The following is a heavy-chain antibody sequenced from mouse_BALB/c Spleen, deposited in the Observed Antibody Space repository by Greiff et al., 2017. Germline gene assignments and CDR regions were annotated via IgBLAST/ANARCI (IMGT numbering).Heavy chain of an antibody. V-gene: IGHV1-7*01. Sequence: QVQLQQSGAELAKPGASVKMSCKASGYTFTSYWMHWVKQRPGQGLEWIGYINPSTGYTEYNQKFKDKATLTADKSSSTAYMQLSSLTSEDSAVYYCARDYGSTHAMDYWGQGTSVTVSA. CDR3: ARDYGSTHAMDY. D-gene: IGHD1-1*01. CDR1: GYTFTSYW. J-gene: IGHJ4*01. CDR2: INPSTGYT.